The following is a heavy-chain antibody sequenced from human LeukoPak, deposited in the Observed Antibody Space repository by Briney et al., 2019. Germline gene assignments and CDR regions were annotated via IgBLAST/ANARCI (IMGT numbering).Heavy chain of an antibody. CDR2: IYYSGST. CDR3: ARAYYGSGSPMGPFDY. CDR1: GVSISSYY. D-gene: IGHD3-10*01. Sequence: SETLSLTCTVSGVSISSYYWSWIRQPPGKGLEWIGYIYYSGSTNYNPSLKSRVTISVDTSKNQFSLKLSSVTAADTAVYYCARAYYGSGSPMGPFDYWGQGTLVTVSS. V-gene: IGHV4-59*01. J-gene: IGHJ4*02.